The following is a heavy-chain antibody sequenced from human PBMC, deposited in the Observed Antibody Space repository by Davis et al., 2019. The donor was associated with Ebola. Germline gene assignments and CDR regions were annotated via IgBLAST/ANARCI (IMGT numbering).Heavy chain of an antibody. CDR3: AIHYETTGYFGFDV. CDR1: GYNFPSKW. J-gene: IGHJ6*02. V-gene: IGHV5-51*01. CDR2: IFPPDSDT. D-gene: IGHD3-9*01. Sequence: GESLKISCRGSGYNFPSKWIGWVRQLPGKGLEWVAIIFPPDSDTKYSPSVQGQVSISVDKSINIAYLQWSSLRASDTAMYYCAIHYETTGYFGFDVWGQGTAVTVSS.